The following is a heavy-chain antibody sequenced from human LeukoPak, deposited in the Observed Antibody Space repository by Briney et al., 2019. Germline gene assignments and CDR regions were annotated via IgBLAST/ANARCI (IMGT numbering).Heavy chain of an antibody. CDR1: GGTFSSYA. CDR2: IIPIFGTA. V-gene: IGHV1-69*01. Sequence: ASVTVSCTASGGTFSSYAISWVRQAPGQRLEWMGEIIPIFGTANYAQKFQGRVTITADESTSTAYMELSSLRSEDTAVYYCARGDFRGPLFDPWGQGTLVTVSS. CDR3: ARGDFRGPLFDP. D-gene: IGHD3-10*01. J-gene: IGHJ5*02.